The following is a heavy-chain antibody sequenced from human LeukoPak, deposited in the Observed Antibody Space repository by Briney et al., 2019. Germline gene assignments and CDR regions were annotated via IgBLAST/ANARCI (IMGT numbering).Heavy chain of an antibody. V-gene: IGHV3-21*06. CDR3: VRAFGGYDSQRFYYNMDV. Sequence: PGGSLRLSCAASGFTFSSYAMSWVRQAPGKGLEWVSCIHGSASYNYHADSVKGRFTISRDSAKNSLYLEMSSLRVEDTAVYYCVRAFGGYDSQRFYYNMDVWGKGTTVTVSS. CDR1: GFTFSSYA. CDR2: IHGSASYN. D-gene: IGHD5-12*01. J-gene: IGHJ6*03.